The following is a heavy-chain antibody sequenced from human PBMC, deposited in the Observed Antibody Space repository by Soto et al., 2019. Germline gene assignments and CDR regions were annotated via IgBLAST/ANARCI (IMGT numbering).Heavy chain of an antibody. CDR3: ARNCGYDFRCWFDP. D-gene: IGHD5-12*01. V-gene: IGHV3-20*01. CDR1: GFTFDDYG. Sequence: GGSLRLSCAASGFTFDDYGMSWVRQAPGKGLEWVSGINWNGGSTGYADSVKGRFTISRDNAKNSLYLQMNSLRAEDTALYHCARNCGYDFRCWFDPWGQGTLVTVSS. J-gene: IGHJ5*02. CDR2: INWNGGST.